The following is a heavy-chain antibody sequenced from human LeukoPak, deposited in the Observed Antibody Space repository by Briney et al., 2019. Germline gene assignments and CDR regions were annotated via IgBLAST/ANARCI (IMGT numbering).Heavy chain of an antibody. CDR3: ASTRCSGGSCYDNNWFDP. V-gene: IGHV1-69*05. D-gene: IGHD2-15*01. CDR1: GGTFSSYD. J-gene: IGHJ5*02. Sequence: ASVKVSCKASGGTFSSYDISWVRQAPGQGLEWMGGIIPIFGTANYAQKFQGRVTITTDESTSTAYMELSSLRSEDTAVYYCASTRCSGGSCYDNNWFDPWGQGTLVTVSS. CDR2: IIPIFGTA.